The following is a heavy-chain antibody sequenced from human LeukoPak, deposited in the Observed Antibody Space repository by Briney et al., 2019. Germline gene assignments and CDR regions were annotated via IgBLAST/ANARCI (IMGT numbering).Heavy chain of an antibody. V-gene: IGHV1-8*03. Sequence: ASVKVSCKASGLTFTSYVINWVRQATGQGLEWMGWMNPNSGNTGYAQKFQGRVTITRNTSISTAYTELSSLRSEDTAVYYRARGDVVVPAANMCNWFDPWGQGTLVTVS. CDR3: ARGDVVVPAANMCNWFDP. CDR2: MNPNSGNT. J-gene: IGHJ5*02. D-gene: IGHD2-2*01. CDR1: GLTFTSYV.